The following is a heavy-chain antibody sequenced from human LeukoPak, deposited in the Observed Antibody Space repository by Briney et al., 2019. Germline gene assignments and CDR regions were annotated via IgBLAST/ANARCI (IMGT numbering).Heavy chain of an antibody. CDR3: ARQGNTNFDY. CDR2: IYPGDSDT. D-gene: IGHD5/OR15-5a*01. V-gene: IGHV5-51*01. Sequence: GESLKISCKGSGYRFSTYWIGWVRQMPGKGLEWMGIIYPGDSDTRYSPSFQGQVTISADKSISTAYLQWSSLKASDTALYYCARQGNTNFDYWGQGTLVTVSS. CDR1: GYRFSTYW. J-gene: IGHJ4*02.